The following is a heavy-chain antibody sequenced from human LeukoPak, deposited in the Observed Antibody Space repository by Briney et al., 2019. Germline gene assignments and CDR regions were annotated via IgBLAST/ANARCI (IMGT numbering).Heavy chain of an antibody. D-gene: IGHD6-13*01. Sequence: ASVKVSCKASGYTFTGYYMHWVRQAPGQGLEWMGWINPNSGGTNYAQKFQGRVTMTRDTSIGTAYMELSRLRSDDTAVYYCARDIKIAAAGTGGYWGQGTLVTVSS. CDR3: ARDIKIAAAGTGGY. CDR1: GYTFTGYY. J-gene: IGHJ4*02. V-gene: IGHV1-2*02. CDR2: INPNSGGT.